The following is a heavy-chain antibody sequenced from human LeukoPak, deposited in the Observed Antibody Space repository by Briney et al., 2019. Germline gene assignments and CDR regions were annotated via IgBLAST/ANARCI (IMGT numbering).Heavy chain of an antibody. J-gene: IGHJ5*02. CDR2: IIPIFGTA. CDR1: GGTFSSYA. D-gene: IGHD2-2*02. V-gene: IGHV1-69*01. Sequence: SVKVSCKASGGTFSSYAISWVRQASGQGLEWMGGIIPIFGTANYAQKFQGRVTITADESTSTAYMELSSLRSEDTAVYYCARVPDIVVVPAAIKWAWFDPWGQGTLVTVSS. CDR3: ARVPDIVVVPAAIKWAWFDP.